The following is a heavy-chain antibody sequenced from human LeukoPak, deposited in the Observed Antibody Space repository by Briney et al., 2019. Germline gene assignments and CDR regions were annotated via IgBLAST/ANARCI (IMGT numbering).Heavy chain of an antibody. CDR2: IKQDGSET. Sequence: PGGSLRLSCAASGFTFSSYWMSWVRQAPGKGLEWVANIKQDGSETYYVDSVKGRFTISRDNAKNSLYLQMNSLRAEDTAVYHCARAFGDFWSGYYPSYYNYYMDVWGKGTTVTVSS. CDR3: ARAFGDFWSGYYPSYYNYYMDV. CDR1: GFTFSSYW. V-gene: IGHV3-7*01. J-gene: IGHJ6*03. D-gene: IGHD3-3*01.